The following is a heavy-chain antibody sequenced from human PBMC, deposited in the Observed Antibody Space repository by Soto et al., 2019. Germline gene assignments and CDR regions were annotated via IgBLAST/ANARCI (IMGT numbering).Heavy chain of an antibody. CDR2: INHSGST. Sequence: QVQLQQWGAGLLKPSETLSLTCAVYGGSFSGYYWSWIRQPPGKGLEWIGEINHSGSTNYNPSLKSQVTISVDTSKNQFSLKLSSVTAADTAVYYCARDYYYYGMDVWGQGTTVTVSS. J-gene: IGHJ6*02. V-gene: IGHV4-34*01. CDR1: GGSFSGYY. CDR3: ARDYYYYGMDV.